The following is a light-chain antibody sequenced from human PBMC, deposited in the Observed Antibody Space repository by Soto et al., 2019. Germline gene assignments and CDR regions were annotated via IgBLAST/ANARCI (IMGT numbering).Light chain of an antibody. CDR3: MQAIYIPLT. J-gene: IGKJ4*01. CDR1: QSLLHSNGYNF. CDR2: LGS. V-gene: IGKV2-28*01. Sequence: DIVMTQSPLSLSVTPGEPASISCRSSQSLLHSNGYNFLDWYVQKPGQSPQLLIYLGSNRASGVPDRFSGSASGTDFTLKISRVEAEDVGVYYCMQAIYIPLTFGGGTKVEIK.